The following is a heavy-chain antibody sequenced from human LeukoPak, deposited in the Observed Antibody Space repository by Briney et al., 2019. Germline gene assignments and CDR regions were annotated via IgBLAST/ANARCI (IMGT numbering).Heavy chain of an antibody. D-gene: IGHD3-22*01. CDR1: GFTFSSYA. CDR3: ARKGDSSGYPGAFDI. J-gene: IGHJ3*02. V-gene: IGHV3-30-3*01. Sequence: GGSLRLSCAASGFTFSSYAMHWVRQAPGKGLEWVAVISYDGSNKYYADSVKGRFTISRDNSKNTLYPQMNSLRAEDTAVYYCARKGDSSGYPGAFDIWGQGTMVTVSS. CDR2: ISYDGSNK.